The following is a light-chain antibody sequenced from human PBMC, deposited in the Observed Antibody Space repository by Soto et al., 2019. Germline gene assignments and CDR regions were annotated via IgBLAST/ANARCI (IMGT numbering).Light chain of an antibody. CDR1: QSISNW. J-gene: IGKJ5*01. Sequence: DIQMTQSPSTLPASVGDRVTITCRASQSISNWLAWYQQKPGTAPKVLIYHASNLQSGVPSRFSGSGSGTEFSLTITGLQPEDFATYYCQYLNGVPTITFGQGTRLEI. CDR3: QYLNGVPTIT. CDR2: HAS. V-gene: IGKV1-5*01.